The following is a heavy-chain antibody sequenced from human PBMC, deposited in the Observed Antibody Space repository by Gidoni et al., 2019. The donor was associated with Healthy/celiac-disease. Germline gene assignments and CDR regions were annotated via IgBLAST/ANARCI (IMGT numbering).Heavy chain of an antibody. V-gene: IGHV3-23*01. Sequence: EVQLLESGGGLVQPGGSLRLPCAASGFTFSSYAMSWVRQAPGKGLEWVSAISGSGGSTYYADSVKGRFTISRDNSKNTLYLQMNSLRAEDTAVYYCAKSPDSYGPSSGYYYDYWGQGTLVTVSS. CDR2: ISGSGGST. D-gene: IGHD3-22*01. CDR3: AKSPDSYGPSSGYYYDY. CDR1: GFTFSSYA. J-gene: IGHJ4*02.